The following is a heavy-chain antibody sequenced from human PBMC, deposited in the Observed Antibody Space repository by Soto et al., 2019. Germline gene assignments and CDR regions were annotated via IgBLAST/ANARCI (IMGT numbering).Heavy chain of an antibody. D-gene: IGHD3-16*02. Sequence: TPCPTRTVSGGSIISGGYYVSWVRQHPGKGLEWIGYIYYSGSTYYNPSLKSRVTISVDTSKNQFSLKLSSVTAADTAVYYCARDARLRLGELSTPDVWGQGTTVTVSS. V-gene: IGHV4-31*03. CDR3: ARDARLRLGELSTPDV. CDR1: GGSIISGGYY. J-gene: IGHJ6*02. CDR2: IYYSGST.